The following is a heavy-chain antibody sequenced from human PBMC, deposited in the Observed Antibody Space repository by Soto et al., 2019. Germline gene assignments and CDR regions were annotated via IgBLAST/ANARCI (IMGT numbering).Heavy chain of an antibody. D-gene: IGHD3-10*01. V-gene: IGHV3-23*01. CDR3: AGAGAHFDY. CDR1: GFTFSSNA. CDR2: ISGSGGST. J-gene: IGHJ4*01. Sequence: EVQRLEAGGGLAQPGGSLSLSCAASGFTFSSNAMSWVRQAPGKGLEWVSAISGSGGSTYYADSVKGRFIISRDNSKDTLYLQMDSLRAADTALYYSAGAGAHFDYWGNGTQLTVSS.